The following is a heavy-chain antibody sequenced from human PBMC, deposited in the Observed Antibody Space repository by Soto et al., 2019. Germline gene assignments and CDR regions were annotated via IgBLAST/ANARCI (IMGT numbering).Heavy chain of an antibody. Sequence: GGSLSLSCAASGFLVSTTYMSWVRQAPGKGLEWVSAITGPGSRTYYADSVKGRFTISRDNSKNTLYLQMNSLRAEDTAVYYCARCLDYGGKGYYYYGMDVWGQGTTVTVSS. CDR2: ITGPGSRT. CDR1: GFLVSTTY. D-gene: IGHD4-17*01. CDR3: ARCLDYGGKGYYYYGMDV. V-gene: IGHV3-66*02. J-gene: IGHJ6*02.